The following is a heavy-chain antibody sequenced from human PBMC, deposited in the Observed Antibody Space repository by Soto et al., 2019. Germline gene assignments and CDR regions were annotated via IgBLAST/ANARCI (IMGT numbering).Heavy chain of an antibody. CDR1: GGSISSGGYS. V-gene: IGHV4-30-2*01. CDR3: ARGQVVAAQH. J-gene: IGHJ4*02. D-gene: IGHD2-15*01. Sequence: QLQLQESGSGLVKPSQTLSLTCAVSGGSISSGGYSWSWIRQPPGKGLEWIGYIYHSGSTYYNPFPKSRVTISVDRAKDQFSPKLGSGTAAGTAVYYCARGQVVAAQHWGQGTLVTVSS. CDR2: IYHSGST.